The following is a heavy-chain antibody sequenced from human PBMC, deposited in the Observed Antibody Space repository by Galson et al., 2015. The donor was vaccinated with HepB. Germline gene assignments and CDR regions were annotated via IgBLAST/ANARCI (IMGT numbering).Heavy chain of an antibody. V-gene: IGHV1-24*01. Sequence: SVKVSCKVSGYSLSDLIIHWVRQAPGQGLEWMGGFDPEEGEVTYAQKFQGRVAVTEDTSGDTAYMELSSLRFDDTAVYYCTTDPIAAADGGVTDYWGQGTLVTVSS. J-gene: IGHJ4*02. CDR1: GYSLSDLI. CDR3: TTDPIAAADGGVTDY. CDR2: FDPEEGEV. D-gene: IGHD6-13*01.